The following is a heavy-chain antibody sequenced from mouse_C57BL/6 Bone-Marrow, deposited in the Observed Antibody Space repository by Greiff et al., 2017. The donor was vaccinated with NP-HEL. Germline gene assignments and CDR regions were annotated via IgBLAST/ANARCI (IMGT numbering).Heavy chain of an antibody. CDR3: ARNFPYYGSSLFAY. V-gene: IGHV5-4*01. Sequence: EVQGVESGGGLVKPGGSLKLSCAASGFTFSSYAMSWVRQTPEKRLEWVATISDGGSYTYYPDNVKGRFTISRDNAKNNLYLQMSHLKSEDTAMYYCARNFPYYGSSLFAYWGQGTLVTVSA. CDR2: ISDGGSYT. D-gene: IGHD1-1*01. J-gene: IGHJ3*01. CDR1: GFTFSSYA.